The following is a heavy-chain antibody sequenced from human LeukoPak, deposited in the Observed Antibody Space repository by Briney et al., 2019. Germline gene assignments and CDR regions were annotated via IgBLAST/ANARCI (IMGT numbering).Heavy chain of an antibody. Sequence: SETLSLTCTVSGGSISSSSYYWGWIRQPPGKGLEWIGSIYYSGSTYYNPALKSRVTISVDTSKNQFSLKLSSVTAADTAVYYCARVSQWLVPGAFDIWGQGTMVTVSS. CDR1: GGSISSSSYY. D-gene: IGHD6-19*01. V-gene: IGHV4-39*07. J-gene: IGHJ3*02. CDR3: ARVSQWLVPGAFDI. CDR2: IYYSGST.